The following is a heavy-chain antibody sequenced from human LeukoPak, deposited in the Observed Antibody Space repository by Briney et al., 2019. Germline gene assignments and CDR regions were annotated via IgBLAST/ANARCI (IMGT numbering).Heavy chain of an antibody. J-gene: IGHJ4*02. Sequence: GGSLRLSCAASGFTFSSYEMNWVRQAPGKGLEWVSYIISSGSTIYYADPVKRRFTISRDNANNSLYLKMNSLTAEDTAVYYCARDSQQWLVPFDYWGQGTLVTVSS. CDR3: ARDSQQWLVPFDY. V-gene: IGHV3-48*03. D-gene: IGHD6-19*01. CDR2: IISSGSTI. CDR1: GFTFSSYE.